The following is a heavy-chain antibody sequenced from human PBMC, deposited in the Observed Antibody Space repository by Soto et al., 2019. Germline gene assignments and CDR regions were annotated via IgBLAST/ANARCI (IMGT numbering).Heavy chain of an antibody. CDR3: AREAGRYFDY. Sequence: QVQLVESGGGVVQPERSLRLSCAASGFLFRSYSIHWVRQAPGKGLEWVAIISYDGSNKYYADSVKGRFTISRDNSKNTLYLQMNSLRAEDTAVYYCAREAGRYFDYWVQGTLVPVSS. J-gene: IGHJ4*02. V-gene: IGHV3-30-3*01. CDR2: ISYDGSNK. CDR1: GFLFRSYS.